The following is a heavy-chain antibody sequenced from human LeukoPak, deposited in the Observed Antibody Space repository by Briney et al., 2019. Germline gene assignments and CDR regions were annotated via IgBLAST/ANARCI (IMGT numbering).Heavy chain of an antibody. CDR1: GGSISSGDYY. Sequence: SQTLSLTCTVSGGSISSGDYYWSWVRQPPGKGLEWIGYIYYSGSTYYNPSLKSRVTISVDTSKNQFSLKLSSVTAADTAVYYCARGGDYTTFDYWGQGTLVTVSS. V-gene: IGHV4-30-4*01. CDR3: ARGGDYTTFDY. CDR2: IYYSGST. J-gene: IGHJ4*02. D-gene: IGHD4-17*01.